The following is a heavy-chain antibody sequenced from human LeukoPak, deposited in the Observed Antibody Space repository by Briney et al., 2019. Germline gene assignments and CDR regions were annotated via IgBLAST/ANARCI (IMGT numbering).Heavy chain of an antibody. CDR1: GISFSSYW. Sequence: PGGSQRLFCVASGISFSSYWMAWVRQAPGKGLEWVANIKYDGTHKFYADSVKGRFTISRDNAKNSLFLEMNSLRADDTAVYFCASSHDSSGNDWGQGTLVTVSS. V-gene: IGHV3-7*01. CDR2: IKYDGTHK. D-gene: IGHD3-22*01. CDR3: ASSHDSSGND. J-gene: IGHJ4*02.